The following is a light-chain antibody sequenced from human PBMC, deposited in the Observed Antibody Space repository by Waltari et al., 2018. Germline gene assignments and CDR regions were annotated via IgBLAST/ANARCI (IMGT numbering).Light chain of an antibody. CDR3: MQALQAPLT. CDR2: LGS. V-gene: IGKV2-28*01. J-gene: IGKJ4*01. Sequence: DSVMTQSPLSLPVTPGEPASIYCKSSQSLLHSNGYNYLDWYLQQPGQSPQPLIYLGSKLASGVPDRFSGSGSGTNFTLKISRVEAEDVGIYYCMQALQAPLTFGGGTKVEIK. CDR1: QSLLHSNGYNY.